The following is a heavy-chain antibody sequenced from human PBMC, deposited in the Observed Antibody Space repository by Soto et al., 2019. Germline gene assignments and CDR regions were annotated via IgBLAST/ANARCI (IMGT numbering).Heavy chain of an antibody. CDR3: ARDGGVVAATYRYYYYGMDV. CDR1: GFTFSSYE. J-gene: IGHJ6*02. CDR2: ISSSSSTI. D-gene: IGHD2-15*01. Sequence: EVQLVESGGGLVQPGGSLRLSCAASGFTFSSYEMNWVRQAPGKGLEWVSYISSSSSTIYYADSVKGRFTISRDNAKNSLYLQMNSLRDEDTAVYYCARDGGVVAATYRYYYYGMDVWGQGTTVTVSS. V-gene: IGHV3-48*03.